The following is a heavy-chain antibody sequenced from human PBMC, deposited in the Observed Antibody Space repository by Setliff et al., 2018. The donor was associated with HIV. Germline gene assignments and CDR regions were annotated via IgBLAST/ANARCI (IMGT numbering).Heavy chain of an antibody. CDR3: ARGGSGYYDFWSGSSAFEY. CDR2: IIPMFGTA. Sequence: SVKVSCKASGGPFSSYAINWVRQAPGQGLEWMGGIIPMFGTAHYAQKFQGRVTITADESTTTAYMELSSLRSEDTAVFYCARGGSGYYDFWSGSSAFEYWGQGTLVTVSS. D-gene: IGHD3-3*01. V-gene: IGHV1-69*13. J-gene: IGHJ4*02. CDR1: GGPFSSYA.